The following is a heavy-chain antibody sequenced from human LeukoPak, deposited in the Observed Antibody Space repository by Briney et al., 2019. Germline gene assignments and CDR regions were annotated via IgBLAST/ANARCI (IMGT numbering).Heavy chain of an antibody. D-gene: IGHD6-19*01. CDR1: GGSLNYYY. V-gene: IGHV4-59*01. J-gene: IGHJ4*02. CDR2: VYYKGTT. CDR3: ARVVFGYRSGWEPQYFDF. Sequence: PSETLSLTCTVSGGSLNYYYWTWIRQSPGKGLEWIGYVYYKGTTDYNPSLKSRVTISLDTSKNHFSLNLTSVTAADTAVYYCARVVFGYRSGWEPQYFDFWGQGRLSPSPQ.